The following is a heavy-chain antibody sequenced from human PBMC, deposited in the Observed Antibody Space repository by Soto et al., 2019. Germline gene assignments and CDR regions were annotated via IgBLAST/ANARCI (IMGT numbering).Heavy chain of an antibody. Sequence: QVQLVQSGAAVKKPGASVKVSCTASGYTFTSYDINWVRQATGQGLEWMGWMNPNSGNTGYAQKFQGRVTMTRNTSISTAYMELSSLRSEDTAVYYCARERTGTTSMDVWGQGTTVTVSS. V-gene: IGHV1-8*01. D-gene: IGHD1-1*01. J-gene: IGHJ6*02. CDR3: ARERTGTTSMDV. CDR2: MNPNSGNT. CDR1: GYTFTSYD.